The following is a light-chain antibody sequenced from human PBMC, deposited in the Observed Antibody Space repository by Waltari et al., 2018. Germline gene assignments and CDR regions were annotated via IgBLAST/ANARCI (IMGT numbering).Light chain of an antibody. CDR3: QQYNSYSIT. CDR1: QSISSW. V-gene: IGKV1-5*03. J-gene: IGKJ5*01. Sequence: DIQITKTPSTLYESVEDRITITCRASQSISSWLAWYQQKPGKAHKLLIYKASSLESGVPSRFSGSGSGTEFTLTISSLQPDDFATYYCQQYNSYSITFGQGTRLEIK. CDR2: KAS.